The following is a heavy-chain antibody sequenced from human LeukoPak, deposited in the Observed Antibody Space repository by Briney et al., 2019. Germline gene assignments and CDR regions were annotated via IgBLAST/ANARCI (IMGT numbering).Heavy chain of an antibody. CDR3: AKDATTAELYYFDY. CDR1: GFTFSSYS. Sequence: GGSLRLSCAASGFTFSSYSMNWVRQVPGKGLEWVSSISSSSSYIYYADSVKGRFTISRDNAKNSLYLQMNSLRAEDTAVYYCAKDATTAELYYFDYWGQGTLVTVSS. J-gene: IGHJ4*02. V-gene: IGHV3-21*01. D-gene: IGHD1-26*01. CDR2: ISSSSSYI.